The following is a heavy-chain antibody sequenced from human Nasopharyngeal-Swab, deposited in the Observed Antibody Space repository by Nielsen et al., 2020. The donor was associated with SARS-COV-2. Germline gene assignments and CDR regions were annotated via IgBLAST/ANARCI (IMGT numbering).Heavy chain of an antibody. CDR3: ARLGTESYHYYSLDV. CDR2: LSSSSNYI. Sequence: GGSLRLSCVTSGFTFNMYSMHWVRQAPGKGLEWVSSLSSSSNYIYYGDSVKGRFTISRDNTQKSLYLEMNSLRVEDTAVYYCARLGTESYHYYSLDVWGQGTTVTVSS. D-gene: IGHD1-1*01. J-gene: IGHJ6*02. V-gene: IGHV3-21*01. CDR1: GFTFNMYS.